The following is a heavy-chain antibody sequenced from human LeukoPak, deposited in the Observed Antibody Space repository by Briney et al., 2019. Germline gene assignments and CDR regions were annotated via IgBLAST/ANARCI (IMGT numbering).Heavy chain of an antibody. CDR2: ISAYNGNT. V-gene: IGHV1-18*04. CDR1: GYTFTTYG. CDR3: SRMGIAVAGYFDY. Sequence: APVKVSCKASGYTFTTYGISWVRQAPGHRLEWMGWISAYNGNTNYAPKLQGRVTMTTDTSTSTAYTELRSVRSDDTAVDYCSRMGIAVAGYFDYWGQGTLVTVFS. D-gene: IGHD6-19*01. J-gene: IGHJ4*02.